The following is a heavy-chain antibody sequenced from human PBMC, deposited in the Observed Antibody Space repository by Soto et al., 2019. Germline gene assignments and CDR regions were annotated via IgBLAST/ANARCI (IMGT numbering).Heavy chain of an antibody. J-gene: IGHJ6*03. CDR2: IIPILGIA. V-gene: IGHV1-69*02. Sequence: QVQLVQSGAEVKKPGSSVKVCCKASGGTFSSYTISWVRQAPGQGLEWMGRIIPILGIANYAQKFQGRVTITADKSTSTAYMELSSLRSEDTAVYYCARSWNDYGDYGAYYYYYMDVWGKGTTVSVSS. D-gene: IGHD4-17*01. CDR1: GGTFSSYT. CDR3: ARSWNDYGDYGAYYYYYMDV.